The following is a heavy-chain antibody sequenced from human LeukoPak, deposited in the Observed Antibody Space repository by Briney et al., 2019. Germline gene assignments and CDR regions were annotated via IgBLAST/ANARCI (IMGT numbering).Heavy chain of an antibody. Sequence: GGSLRLSCAASGFTFSSYAMHWVRQAPGKGLEYVSAISSNGGSTYYANSVKGRFTISRDNSKNTLYLQMGSLRAEDMAVYYCARDDGYWGQGTLVTVSS. CDR2: ISSNGGST. CDR1: GFTFSSYA. J-gene: IGHJ4*02. CDR3: ARDDGY. V-gene: IGHV3-64*01.